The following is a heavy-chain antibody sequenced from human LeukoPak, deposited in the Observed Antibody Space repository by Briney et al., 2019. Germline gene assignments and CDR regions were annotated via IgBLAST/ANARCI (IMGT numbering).Heavy chain of an antibody. D-gene: IGHD6-19*01. CDR3: ASTPQGHSSGLYYFDY. CDR2: IDPSDSYT. CDR1: GYSFTSYW. V-gene: IGHV5-10-1*01. J-gene: IGHJ4*02. Sequence: GESLKISCKGSGYSFTSYWISWVRQMPGKGLEWMGRIDPSDSYTNYSPSFQGHVTISADKSFSTAYLQWSSLKASDTAMYYCASTPQGHSSGLYYFDYWGQGTLVTVSS.